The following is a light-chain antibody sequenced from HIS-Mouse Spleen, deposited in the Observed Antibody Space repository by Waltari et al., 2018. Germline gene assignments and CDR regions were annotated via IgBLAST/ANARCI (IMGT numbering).Light chain of an antibody. CDR2: DDN. J-gene: IGLJ2*01. Sequence: SYVLTQPPSVSVAPGKTARITCGGHNIGSKSVHWYQQKPGQAPVLVVYDDNDRPSGIPERFSGSNSGNTATLTISRVEAGDEADYYCQVWDSSSDHVVFGGGTKLTVL. CDR3: QVWDSSSDHVV. V-gene: IGLV3-21*03. CDR1: NIGSKS.